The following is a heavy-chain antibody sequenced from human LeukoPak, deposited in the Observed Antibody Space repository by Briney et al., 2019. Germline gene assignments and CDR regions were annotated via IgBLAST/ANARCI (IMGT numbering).Heavy chain of an antibody. D-gene: IGHD3-22*01. Sequence: GGSLRLSCAASGFTFSSYAMSWVRQAPGKGLEWVSAISGSGGSTYYADSVKGRFTISRDNSKNTLYLQMNSLRAEDTAVYYCARGSVEGIVVVPYFDYWGQGTLVTVSS. CDR1: GFTFSSYA. J-gene: IGHJ4*02. V-gene: IGHV3-23*01. CDR3: ARGSVEGIVVVPYFDY. CDR2: ISGSGGST.